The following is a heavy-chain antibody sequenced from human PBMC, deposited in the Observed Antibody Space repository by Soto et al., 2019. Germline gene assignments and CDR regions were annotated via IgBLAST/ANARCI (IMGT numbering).Heavy chain of an antibody. D-gene: IGHD3-16*01. J-gene: IGHJ4*02. CDR3: ARQAYDYVWGRDY. V-gene: IGHV4-39*01. CDR2: SYYSGST. Sequence: QLQLQESGPGLVKPSETLSLTCTVSGGSISSSSYYWGWIRQPPGKGLDWIGSSYYSGSTYYNPYLKSRVTILVDTSKNQFSLKLSSVPAADTAVYYCARQAYDYVWGRDYWGQGTLVTVSS. CDR1: GGSISSSSYY.